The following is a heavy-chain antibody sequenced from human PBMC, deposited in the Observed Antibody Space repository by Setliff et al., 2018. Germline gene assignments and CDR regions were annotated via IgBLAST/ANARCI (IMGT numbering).Heavy chain of an antibody. CDR3: ARTRDDPYYYESRGYYYDAFGM. V-gene: IGHV2-26*01. Sequence: SGPTLVNPTETLTLACTVSGFSLSNTKMGVSWIRQPPGQALEWLAHIFSTDEKTYSPTLQTRLTSSKDTSKSQVVLTMTNMDPADTGTYYCARTRDDPYYYESRGYYYDAFGMWGQGTLVTVSS. D-gene: IGHD3-22*01. J-gene: IGHJ3*02. CDR1: GFSLSNTKMG. CDR2: IFSTDEK.